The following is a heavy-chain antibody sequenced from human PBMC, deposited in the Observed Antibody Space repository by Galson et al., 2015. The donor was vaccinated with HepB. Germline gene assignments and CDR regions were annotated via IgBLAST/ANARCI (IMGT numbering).Heavy chain of an antibody. J-gene: IGHJ4*02. D-gene: IGHD1-26*01. CDR2: ISASGTTI. CDR1: TFIFSTYS. V-gene: IGHV3-48*03. Sequence: SLRLSCAASTFIFSTYSMNWVRQAPGMGLEWLSYISASGTTIYYADSVKGRFTVSRDNTKNSLYLQMNSLRGEDTAVYYCAAGVVGGTFDYWGQGTLVTVSS. CDR3: AAGVVGGTFDY.